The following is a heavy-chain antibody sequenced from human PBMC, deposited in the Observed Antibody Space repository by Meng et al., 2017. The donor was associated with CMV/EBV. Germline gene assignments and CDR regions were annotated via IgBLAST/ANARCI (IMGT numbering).Heavy chain of an antibody. CDR1: GFTFSSYS. D-gene: IGHD3-3*01. Sequence: GESLKISCAASGFTFSSYSMNWVRQAPGKGLEWVSRINSDGSSTSYADSVKGRFTISRDNAKNTLYLQMNSLRAEDTAVYYCARAGVYYDFWSGYYRGVAGYYYGMDVWGQGTTVTVSS. CDR2: INSDGSST. CDR3: ARAGVYYDFWSGYYRGVAGYYYGMDV. V-gene: IGHV3-74*01. J-gene: IGHJ6*02.